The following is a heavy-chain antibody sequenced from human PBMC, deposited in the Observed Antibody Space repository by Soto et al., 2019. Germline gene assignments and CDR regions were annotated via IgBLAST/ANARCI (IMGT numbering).Heavy chain of an antibody. Sequence: QVQLVQSGAEVKKPGASVQVSCKASGYTFTSYGISWVRQAPGHGLEWMGWISAYNGNTNYAQKLQGRVTMTTDTSTSTAYMELRSVRSDDTAVYYCARVLCDYGVFGFDYWGQGTLVTVSS. CDR3: ARVLCDYGVFGFDY. CDR2: ISAYNGNT. CDR1: GYTFTSYG. D-gene: IGHD4-17*01. J-gene: IGHJ4*02. V-gene: IGHV1-18*01.